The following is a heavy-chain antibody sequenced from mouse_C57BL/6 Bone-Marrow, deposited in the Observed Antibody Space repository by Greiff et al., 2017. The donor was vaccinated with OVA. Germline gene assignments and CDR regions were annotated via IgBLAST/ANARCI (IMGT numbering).Heavy chain of an antibody. CDR1: GYTFTDYY. V-gene: IGHV1-26*01. Sequence: VQLQQSGPELVKPGASVKISCKASGYTFTDYYMNWVKQSHGKSLEWIGDINPNNGGTSYNQKFKGKATLTVDKSSSTAYMELRSLTSEDSAVYYCARGGGYGAMDYWGQGTSVTVSS. D-gene: IGHD2-2*01. J-gene: IGHJ4*01. CDR2: INPNNGGT. CDR3: ARGGGYGAMDY.